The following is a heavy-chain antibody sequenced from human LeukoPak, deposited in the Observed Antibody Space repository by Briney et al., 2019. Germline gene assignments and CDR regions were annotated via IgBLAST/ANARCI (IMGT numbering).Heavy chain of an antibody. V-gene: IGHV4-38-2*02. Sequence: PSETLSLTCTIFGSSISDNYYWGWIRRPTGKGLEWIGSVYHSGSTYYNPSLKSRVTLSVDTSNNHFSLKLRSVTAADTAVYYCARHNYYHFWSTLNWFDPWGQGTLVTVSS. J-gene: IGHJ5*02. D-gene: IGHD3-3*01. CDR1: GSSISDNYY. CDR2: VYHSGST. CDR3: ARHNYYHFWSTLNWFDP.